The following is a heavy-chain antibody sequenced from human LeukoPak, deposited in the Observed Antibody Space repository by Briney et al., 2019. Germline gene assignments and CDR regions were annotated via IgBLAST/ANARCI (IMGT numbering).Heavy chain of an antibody. D-gene: IGHD3-10*01. CDR2: ISGSGGST. CDR3: ATRFGLDYYYYYMDV. V-gene: IGHV3-23*01. Sequence: PGGSLRLSCAASGFTVSSNYMSWVRQAPGKGLEWVSGISGSGGSTYYADSVKGRFIISRDNSKNTLSLQMTSLRADDTAVYYCATRFGLDYYYYYMDVWGKGTTVTVSS. J-gene: IGHJ6*03. CDR1: GFTVSSNY.